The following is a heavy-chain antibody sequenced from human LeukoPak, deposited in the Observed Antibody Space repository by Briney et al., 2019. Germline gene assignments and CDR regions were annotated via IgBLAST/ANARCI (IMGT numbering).Heavy chain of an antibody. CDR3: ARDLMGSGPADY. D-gene: IGHD6-19*01. V-gene: IGHV3-21*01. Sequence: PGGSLRLSCAASGFTFSSYSMNWVRQAPGKGLEWVSSISSSSYIYYADSVKGRFTISRDNAKNSLYLQMNSLRAEDTAVYYCARDLMGSGPADYWGQGTLVTVSS. CDR2: ISSSSYI. J-gene: IGHJ4*02. CDR1: GFTFSSYS.